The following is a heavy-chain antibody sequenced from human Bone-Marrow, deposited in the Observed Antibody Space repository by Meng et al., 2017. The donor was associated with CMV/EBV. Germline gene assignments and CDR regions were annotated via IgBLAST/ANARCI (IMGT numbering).Heavy chain of an antibody. V-gene: IGHV1-46*01. CDR3: ARPTYCSSISCEVSMDY. Sequence: ASVKVSCKASGYTFTSYGISWVRQASGQGLEWMGMINPSIGTTTYAEKFRGRVIMTADRSTNTVYMQLSSLRSEDTAVYYCARPTYCSSISCEVSMDYWGQGTLVTVSS. CDR1: GYTFTSYG. D-gene: IGHD2-2*01. J-gene: IGHJ4*02. CDR2: INPSIGTT.